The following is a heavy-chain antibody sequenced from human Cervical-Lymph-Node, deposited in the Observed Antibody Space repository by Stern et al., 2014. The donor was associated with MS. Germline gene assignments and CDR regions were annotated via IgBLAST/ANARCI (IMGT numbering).Heavy chain of an antibody. CDR2: IHDSGST. Sequence: VQLVESGPGLVKPSQTLSLTCTVSGGSISSSGYYWSWIRQPADKGLEWIGRIHDSGSTYYNPSLKSRVTISMDTAKHQFSLNVTSVTAADTAVYYCATTRWDLFTWNWFDPWGQGTLVTVSS. CDR3: ATTRWDLFTWNWFDP. J-gene: IGHJ5*02. V-gene: IGHV4-61*02. CDR1: GGSISSSGYY. D-gene: IGHD1-26*01.